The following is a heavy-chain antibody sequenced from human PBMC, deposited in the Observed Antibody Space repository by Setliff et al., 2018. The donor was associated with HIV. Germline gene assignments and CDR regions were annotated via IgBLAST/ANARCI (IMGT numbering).Heavy chain of an antibody. D-gene: IGHD2-8*02. CDR2: MYYSGST. J-gene: IGHJ6*03. CDR3: ARVSKTYWYSIPRDYYHHTDV. Sequence: TSETLSLTCTVSGGSISSNSYYWGWVRQPPGKGLEWIGSMYYSGSTYYTPSLKSRITISLDTSKNQFSLRMRSVTAADTAVYYCARVSKTYWYSIPRDYYHHTDVWGKGTTVTVSS. CDR1: GGSISSNSYY. V-gene: IGHV4-39*07.